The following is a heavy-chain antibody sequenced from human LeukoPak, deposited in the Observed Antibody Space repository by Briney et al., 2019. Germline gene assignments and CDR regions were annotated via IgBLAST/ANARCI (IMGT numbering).Heavy chain of an antibody. D-gene: IGHD2-2*01. CDR3: ARLACSSTSCYGGFDY. CDR2: ISAYNGKT. Sequence: ASVKVSCKPSVYTFTGYYLHWLRQPPRQGLGWMGWISAYNGKTNYSHKLQGRVTMTTDTSTSTAYMELRSLRSDDTGVYYCARLACSSTSCYGGFDYWGQGTLVTVSS. V-gene: IGHV1-18*04. CDR1: VYTFTGYY. J-gene: IGHJ4*02.